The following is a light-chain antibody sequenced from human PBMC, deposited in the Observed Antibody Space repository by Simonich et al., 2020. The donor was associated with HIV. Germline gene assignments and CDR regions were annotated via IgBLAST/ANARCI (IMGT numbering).Light chain of an antibody. V-gene: IGKV1-16*01. CDR1: QDISNY. Sequence: DIQMTQSPSSLSASVGDRVTITCQASQDISNYLNWYQQKPGKAPKLLIYAASSLQSGVPSRFSGSGSGTEFTLTISSLQPDDFATYYCQQYNSYPWTFGQGTKVEIK. CDR3: QQYNSYPWT. CDR2: AAS. J-gene: IGKJ1*01.